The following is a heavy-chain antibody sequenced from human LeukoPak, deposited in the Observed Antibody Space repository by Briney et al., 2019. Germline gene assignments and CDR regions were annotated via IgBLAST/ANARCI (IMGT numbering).Heavy chain of an antibody. CDR1: GFTVSTNY. Sequence: GGSLRPSCAASGFTVSTNYMSWVRQAPGKGLEWVSVIYSGGSTYYADSVKGRFTISRDNSKNTLYLQMNSLRAEDTAVYYCARDAGGYGMDVWGQGTTVTVSS. CDR2: IYSGGST. CDR3: ARDAGGYGMDV. J-gene: IGHJ6*02. D-gene: IGHD2-8*02. V-gene: IGHV3-66*01.